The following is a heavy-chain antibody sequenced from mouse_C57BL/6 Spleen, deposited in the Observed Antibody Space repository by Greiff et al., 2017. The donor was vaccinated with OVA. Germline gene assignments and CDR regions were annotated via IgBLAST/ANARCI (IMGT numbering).Heavy chain of an antibody. CDR1: GFTFSSYA. CDR3: TRDANSPFAY. J-gene: IGHJ3*01. D-gene: IGHD3-1*01. V-gene: IGHV5-9-1*02. CDR2: ISSGGDYI. Sequence: EVQRVESGEGLVKPGGSLKLSCAASGFTFSSYAMSWVRQTPEKRLEWVAYISSGGDYIYYADTVKGRFTISRDNARNTLYLQMSSLKSEDTAMYYCTRDANSPFAYWGQGTLVTVSA.